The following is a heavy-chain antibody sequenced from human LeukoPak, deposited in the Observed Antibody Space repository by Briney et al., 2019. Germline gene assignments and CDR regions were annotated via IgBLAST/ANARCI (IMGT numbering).Heavy chain of an antibody. D-gene: IGHD4-23*01. CDR3: AKDPTTVVTRDWYFDL. Sequence: GGSLRLSCAASGFTFSSYAMSWVRQAPGKGLGWVSSITGSGTSTYYADSVRGRFTISRDNSKNTLFLQMNSLRAEDTAVYYCAKDPTTVVTRDWYFDLWGRGTLVTVSS. CDR2: ITGSGTST. CDR1: GFTFSSYA. V-gene: IGHV3-23*01. J-gene: IGHJ2*01.